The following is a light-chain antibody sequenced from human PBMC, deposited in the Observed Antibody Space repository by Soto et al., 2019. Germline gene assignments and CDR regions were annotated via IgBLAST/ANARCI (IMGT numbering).Light chain of an antibody. Sequence: DIQMTQSPSSLSASVGDRVTITCQASQDIKNYLNWYQQKSGKAPKLLIYDASDLETGVPSRFSESGSETDFTFTINSLQPEDIATYYCQQYGNLPLTFGGGTKVNIK. CDR3: QQYGNLPLT. CDR2: DAS. J-gene: IGKJ4*01. V-gene: IGKV1-33*01. CDR1: QDIKNY.